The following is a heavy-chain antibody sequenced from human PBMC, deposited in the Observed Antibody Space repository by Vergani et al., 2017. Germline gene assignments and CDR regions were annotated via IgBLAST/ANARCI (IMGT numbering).Heavy chain of an antibody. J-gene: IGHJ6*04. V-gene: IGHV3-15*01. CDR3: TTDRSASPGAYYDFWMDV. CDR1: GFTFSNAW. D-gene: IGHD3-3*01. Sequence: EVQLVESGGGLVKPGGSLRLSCAASGFTFSNAWMSWVRQAPGKGLEWVGRIKSKTDGGTTDYAAPVKGRFTISRDDSKNTLYLQMNSLKTEDTAVYYCTTDRSASPGAYYDFWMDVWGKGTTVTVSS. CDR2: IKSKTDGGTT.